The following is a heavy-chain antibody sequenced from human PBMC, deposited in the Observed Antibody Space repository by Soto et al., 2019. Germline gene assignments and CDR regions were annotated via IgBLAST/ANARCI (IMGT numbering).Heavy chain of an antibody. CDR2: INPSGGST. D-gene: IGHD1-26*01. J-gene: IGHJ6*02. CDR1: GNTITSHY. CDR3: ARDEIVGATIFPKNYYGLDV. Sequence: RPSVRVSCKASGNTITSHYMHWLRQAPGQGLGGEGVINPSGGSTSYAQKFQGRGTITRDTSTSTVYMEPSSLRSEDTAVYYFARDEIVGATIFPKNYYGLDVWG. V-gene: IGHV1-46*01.